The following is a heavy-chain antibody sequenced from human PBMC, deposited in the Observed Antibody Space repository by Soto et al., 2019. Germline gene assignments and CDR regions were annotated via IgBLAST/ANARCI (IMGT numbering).Heavy chain of an antibody. J-gene: IGHJ5*02. CDR1: GGTFSSYA. V-gene: IGHV1-69*13. CDR3: ARVPAGYSSSWYGSGWFDP. CDR2: IIPIFGTA. D-gene: IGHD6-13*01. Sequence: ASVKVSCKASGGTFSSYAISWVRQAPGQGLEWMGGIIPIFGTANYAQKFQGRVTITADESTSTAYMELSSLRSEDTAVYYCARVPAGYSSSWYGSGWFDPWGQGTLVTVSS.